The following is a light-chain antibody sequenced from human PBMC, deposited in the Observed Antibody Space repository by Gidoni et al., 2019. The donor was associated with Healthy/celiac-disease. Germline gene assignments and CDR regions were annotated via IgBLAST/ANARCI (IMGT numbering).Light chain of an antibody. CDR2: EFS. CDR1: SSAVGGYNY. CDR3: SSYTSSSTLV. Sequence: QSALTQPASVSGSPGQSITISCTGTSSAVGGYNYVSWYQQHPGKAPNLMIYEFSNRPSGVSNRFSGSKSGNTASLTISGLQAEDEADYYCSSYTSSSTLVFGTGTKVTVL. V-gene: IGLV2-14*01. J-gene: IGLJ1*01.